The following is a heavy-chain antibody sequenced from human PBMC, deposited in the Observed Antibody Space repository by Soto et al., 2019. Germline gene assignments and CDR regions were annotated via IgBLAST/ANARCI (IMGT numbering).Heavy chain of an antibody. CDR1: GFTLSSFA. CDR3: VRSKGYCVSVSCYSPGTAIHYALDV. CDR2: ISYDGSNK. Sequence: QVQLVESGGGVVQPGGSLRLSCAASGFTLSSFAMHWVRQAPGKGLEWVALISYDGSNKHYAESMKGRFTISRDNIKATVLLKMNSLSPNDTAKYYCVRSKGYCVSVSCYSPGTAIHYALDVWGPGTAVIVSS. V-gene: IGHV3-30-3*01. D-gene: IGHD3-3*01. J-gene: IGHJ6*02.